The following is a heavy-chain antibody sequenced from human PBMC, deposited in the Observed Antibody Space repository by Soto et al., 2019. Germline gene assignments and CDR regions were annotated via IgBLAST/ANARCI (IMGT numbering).Heavy chain of an antibody. CDR2: IYYSGST. Sequence: SETLSLTCTVSGGSISSGGYYWSWIRQHPGKGLEWIGYIYYSGSTYYNPSLKSRVTISVDTSKNQFSLKLSSVTAADTAVYYCARDRMITFGGVIAYYYGMDVWGQGTKVT. V-gene: IGHV4-31*03. CDR3: ARDRMITFGGVIAYYYGMDV. CDR1: GGSISSGGYY. D-gene: IGHD3-16*02. J-gene: IGHJ6*02.